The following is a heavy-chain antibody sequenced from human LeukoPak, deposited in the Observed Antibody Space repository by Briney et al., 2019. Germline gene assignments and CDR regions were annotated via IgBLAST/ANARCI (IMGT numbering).Heavy chain of an antibody. Sequence: PSQTLSLTCTVSGGSISSGDYYWSWIRQPPGKGLEWIGYIYYSGSTYYNPSLKSRVTISVDTSKNQFSLKLSSVTAADTAVYYCARDSADCSCTSCWGRWGQGTLVTVSS. V-gene: IGHV4-30-4*08. CDR2: IYYSGST. J-gene: IGHJ4*02. D-gene: IGHD2-2*01. CDR3: ARDSADCSCTSCWGR. CDR1: GGSISSGDYY.